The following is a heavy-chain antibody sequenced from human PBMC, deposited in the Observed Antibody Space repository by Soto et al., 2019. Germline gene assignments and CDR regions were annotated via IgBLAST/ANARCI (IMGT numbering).Heavy chain of an antibody. CDR2: INHSGST. J-gene: IGHJ4*02. Sequence: SETLSLTCAVYGGSFSGYYWIWIRQPPGKGLEWIGEINHSGSTNYNPSLKSRVTISVDTSKNQFSLKLSSVTAADTAVYYCAGLHMVRGGPFEYWGQGTLVTVSS. CDR1: GGSFSGYY. CDR3: AGLHMVRGGPFEY. D-gene: IGHD3-10*01. V-gene: IGHV4-34*01.